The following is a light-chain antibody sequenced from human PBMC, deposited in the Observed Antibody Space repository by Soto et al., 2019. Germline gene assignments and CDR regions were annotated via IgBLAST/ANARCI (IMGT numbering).Light chain of an antibody. CDR1: SGDIGSYNR. V-gene: IGLV2-14*01. CDR3: SSYTNINTRACV. CDR2: EVT. J-gene: IGLJ1*01. Sequence: QSALTQPASVSGSPGQSIAISCTGTSGDIGSYNRVSWYQQHPGKAPKLIIYEVTARPSGVSTRFSGSMSGNTASLTISGLQAEDEAEYYCSSYTNINTRACVFGTGTKVTV.